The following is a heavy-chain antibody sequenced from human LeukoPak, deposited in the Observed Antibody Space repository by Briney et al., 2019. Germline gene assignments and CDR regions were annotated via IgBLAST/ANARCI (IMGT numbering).Heavy chain of an antibody. V-gene: IGHV4-59*01. J-gene: IGHJ3*02. D-gene: IGHD4-17*01. CDR1: GGSISGYY. CDR3: ARSITVTTFFGAFDI. Sequence: SETLSLTRTVSGGSISGYYLSWIRQSPEKGLEWIGYIYDSGTTNYNPSLKSRVLMSVDTSKTQVSLKVKSVTAADTAVYYCARSITVTTFFGAFDIWGQGTMVTVSS. CDR2: IYDSGTT.